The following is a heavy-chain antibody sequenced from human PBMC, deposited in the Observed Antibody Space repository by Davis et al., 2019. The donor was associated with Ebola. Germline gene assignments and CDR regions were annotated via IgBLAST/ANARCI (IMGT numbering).Heavy chain of an antibody. CDR2: IYYSGST. CDR3: ARDAAAGTGAFIDY. V-gene: IGHV4-30-4*08. J-gene: IGHJ4*02. Sequence: PSETLSLTCAVYGGSFSGYYWSWIRQPPGKGLEWIGYIYYSGSTYYNPSLKSRVTISVDTSKNQFSLKLSSVTAADTAVYYCARDAAAGTGAFIDYWGQGTLVTVSS. D-gene: IGHD6-13*01. CDR1: GGSFSGYY.